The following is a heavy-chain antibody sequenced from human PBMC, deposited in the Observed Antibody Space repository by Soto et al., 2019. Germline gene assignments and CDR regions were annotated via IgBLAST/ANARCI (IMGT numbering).Heavy chain of an antibody. J-gene: IGHJ6*02. D-gene: IGHD3-22*01. CDR3: AKTIEIGLLLSHYTMDV. CDR1: GFTFSNYA. Sequence: EVQLLESGGGLVQPGGSLRLSCAASGFTFSNYAMSWVRQAPGKGLEWVSAIGGGSYNTYYADSVKGRFTISRDNSRNTLYLQMSSLRAEDTAVYYCAKTIEIGLLLSHYTMDVWGQGTTVTVSS. CDR2: IGGGSYNT. V-gene: IGHV3-23*01.